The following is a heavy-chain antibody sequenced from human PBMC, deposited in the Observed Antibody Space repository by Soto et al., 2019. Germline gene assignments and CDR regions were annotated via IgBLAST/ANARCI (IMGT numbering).Heavy chain of an antibody. CDR2: VGTAGDT. CDR3: ARDPSGWGMDV. J-gene: IGHJ6*02. D-gene: IGHD7-27*01. CDR1: GFTFSSYD. Sequence: EGQLVESGGDLVQPGGSLRLSCAASGFTFSSYDMQWVRQHPGRGLEWVSAVGTAGDTHYAGPVKGRFTVSRENDKNSMYLQMDGLRVEDTAVYYCARDPSGWGMDVWGQGTTVTVSS. V-gene: IGHV3-13*01.